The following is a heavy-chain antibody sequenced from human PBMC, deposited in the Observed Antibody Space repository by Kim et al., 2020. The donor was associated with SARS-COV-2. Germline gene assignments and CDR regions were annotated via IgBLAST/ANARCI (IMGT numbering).Heavy chain of an antibody. CDR2: IVVGSGNT. V-gene: IGHV1-58*02. J-gene: IGHJ4*02. CDR1: GFTFTSSA. D-gene: IGHD6-13*01. Sequence: SVKVSCKASGFTFTSSAMQWVRQARGQRLEWIGWIVVGSGNTNYAQKFQERVTITRDMSTSTAYMELSSLRSEDTAVYYCAVSSRRIAAAPVSWGQGTLVTVSS. CDR3: AVSSRRIAAAPVS.